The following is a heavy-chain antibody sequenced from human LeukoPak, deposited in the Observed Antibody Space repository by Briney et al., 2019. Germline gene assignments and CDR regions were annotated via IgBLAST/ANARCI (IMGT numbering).Heavy chain of an antibody. CDR2: ISGSGGST. CDR3: AKDRYDILTVFDY. Sequence: GGSLRLSCAASGFTFSSYAMSWVRQAPGKGLEWVSAISGSGGSTHYADSVKGRFTISRDNSKNTLYLQMNSLRAEDTAVYYCAKDRYDILTVFDYWGQGTLVTVSS. D-gene: IGHD3-9*01. V-gene: IGHV3-23*01. CDR1: GFTFSSYA. J-gene: IGHJ4*02.